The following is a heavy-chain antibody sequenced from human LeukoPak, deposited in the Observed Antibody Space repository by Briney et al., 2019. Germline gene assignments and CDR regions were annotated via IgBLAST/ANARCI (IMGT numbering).Heavy chain of an antibody. J-gene: IGHJ3*02. Sequence: PGGSLRLSCAASGFTFNNYAMTWVRQAPGKGLEWVSTISGTGGGTYYADSVKGRFTISRDTSKNTLYLQMNSLRAEDTAVYYCAKDSGPYPNALDIWGQGTMVTVSS. CDR1: GFTFNNYA. CDR3: AKDSGPYPNALDI. V-gene: IGHV3-23*01. D-gene: IGHD3-10*01. CDR2: ISGTGGGT.